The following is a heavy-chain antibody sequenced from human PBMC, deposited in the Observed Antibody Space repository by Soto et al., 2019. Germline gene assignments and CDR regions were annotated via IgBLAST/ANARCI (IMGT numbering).Heavy chain of an antibody. V-gene: IGHV4-59*01. CDR1: GGAIGHYY. J-gene: IGHJ4*02. CDR3: TRGSYSVPGGGPTPNYFDS. D-gene: IGHD3-10*01. CDR2: IYYTGST. Sequence: QVQLQESGPGLVNPSETLSLTCTVSGGAIGHYYWTWIRQPPGKGLEWIGQIYYTGSTNYNPSLKSRLTIPIDTSKDQVPLKLLSMPPADTPIFYCTRGSYSVPGGGPTPNYFDSGRQGPLV.